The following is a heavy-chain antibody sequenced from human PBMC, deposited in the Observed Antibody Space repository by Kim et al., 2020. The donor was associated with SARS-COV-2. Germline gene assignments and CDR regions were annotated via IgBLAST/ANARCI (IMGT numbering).Heavy chain of an antibody. D-gene: IGHD5-18*01. Sequence: GGSLRLSCAASGFTFSSYWMSWVRQAPGKGLEWVANIKQDGSEKYYVDSVKGRFTISRDNAKNSLYLQMNSLRAEDTAVYYCARGPTAMVTYYYYGMDVWGQGTTVTVSS. CDR2: IKQDGSEK. CDR1: GFTFSSYW. J-gene: IGHJ6*02. CDR3: ARGPTAMVTYYYYGMDV. V-gene: IGHV3-7*03.